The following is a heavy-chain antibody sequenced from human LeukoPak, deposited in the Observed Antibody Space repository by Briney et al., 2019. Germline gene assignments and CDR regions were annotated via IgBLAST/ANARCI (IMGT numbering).Heavy chain of an antibody. V-gene: IGHV3-23*01. CDR1: GFTFNSYA. Sequence: GGSLRLSCAASGFTFNSYAMSWVRQAPGKGLEWVSAISGSGGSTYYADSVKGRFTISRDNSKNTLYLQMNSLRAEDTAVYYCAKSTTKAHYYDSSGYPYWGQGTLVTVSS. D-gene: IGHD3-22*01. CDR2: ISGSGGST. CDR3: AKSTTKAHYYDSSGYPY. J-gene: IGHJ4*02.